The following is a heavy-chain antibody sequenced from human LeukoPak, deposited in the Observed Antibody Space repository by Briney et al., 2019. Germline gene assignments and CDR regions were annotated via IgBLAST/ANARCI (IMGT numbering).Heavy chain of an antibody. Sequence: GGSLRLSCAASGFTFSSYSMNWVRRAPGKGLEWVSSISSSSSYIYYADSVKGRFTISRDNAKNSLYLQMNSLRAEDTAVYYCARADYGGNDAFDIWGQGTMVTVSS. D-gene: IGHD4-17*01. CDR2: ISSSSSYI. V-gene: IGHV3-21*01. CDR1: GFTFSSYS. CDR3: ARADYGGNDAFDI. J-gene: IGHJ3*02.